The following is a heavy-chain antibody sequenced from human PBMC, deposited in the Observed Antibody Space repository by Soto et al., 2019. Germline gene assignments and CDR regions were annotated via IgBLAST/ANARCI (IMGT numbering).Heavy chain of an antibody. CDR2: MKISGCI. D-gene: IGHD2-15*01. J-gene: IGHJ6*02. V-gene: IGHV3-21*01. CDR1: GFTVNSYT. Sequence: SLRRSLPASGFTVNSYTVNWIRQATGKGLDWLSSMKISGCIFSTDSLRGRVTISRDTAKNPVYLQINSLRAEDPAVYFCARDCSGASCYPGMDVWGHGTTVNVSS. CDR3: ARDCSGASCYPGMDV.